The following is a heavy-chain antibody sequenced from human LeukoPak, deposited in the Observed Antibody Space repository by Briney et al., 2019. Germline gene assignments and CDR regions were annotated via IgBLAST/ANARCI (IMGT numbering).Heavy chain of an antibody. Sequence: SETLSLTCTVSGGSISSHYWSWIRQPPGKGLEWIGYIYYSGSTNYNPSLKSRVTISVDTSKNQFSLKLSSVTAADTAVYYCARAGVVGADAGRKYFDYWGQGTLVTVSS. J-gene: IGHJ4*02. V-gene: IGHV4-59*11. CDR2: IYYSGST. CDR3: ARAGVVGADAGRKYFDY. D-gene: IGHD1-26*01. CDR1: GGSISSHY.